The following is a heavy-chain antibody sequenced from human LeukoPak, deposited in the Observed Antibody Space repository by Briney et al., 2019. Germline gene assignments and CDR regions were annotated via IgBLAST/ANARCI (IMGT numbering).Heavy chain of an antibody. CDR1: GYTFTGYY. Sequence: ASVKVSCKASGYTFTGYYMHRVRQAPGQGLEWMGWINPNSGGTNYAQKFQGRVTMTRDTSISTAYMELSRLRSDDTAVYYCARPFTGRVGVDPASNWFDPWGQGTLVTVSS. V-gene: IGHV1-2*02. CDR3: ARPFTGRVGVDPASNWFDP. CDR2: INPNSGGT. J-gene: IGHJ5*02. D-gene: IGHD1-14*01.